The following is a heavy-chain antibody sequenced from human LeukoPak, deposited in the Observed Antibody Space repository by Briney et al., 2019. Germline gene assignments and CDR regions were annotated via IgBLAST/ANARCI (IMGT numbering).Heavy chain of an antibody. V-gene: IGHV1-2*02. CDR1: GYTFTGYY. CDR3: ARSDFGGYSYDLDY. Sequence: GASVKVSCKASGYTFTGYYMHWARQAPGQGLEWMGWINPNSGGTNYAQKFQGRVTMTRDTSISTAYMELSRLRSDDTAVYYCARSDFGGYSYDLDYWGQGTLVTVSS. D-gene: IGHD5-18*01. J-gene: IGHJ4*02. CDR2: INPNSGGT.